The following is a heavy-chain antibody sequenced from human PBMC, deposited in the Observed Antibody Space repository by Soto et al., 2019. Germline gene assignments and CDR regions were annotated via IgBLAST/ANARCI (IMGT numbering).Heavy chain of an antibody. D-gene: IGHD2-2*01. Sequence: ASVKVSCKASGGTFSSYTISWVRQAPGQGLEWMGRIIPILGIANYAQKFQGRVTITADKSTSTAYMELSSLRSEDTAVYYCARGPADSLAHNIVVVPAATYYYYYMDVWGKGTTVTVSS. CDR2: IIPILGIA. CDR3: ARGPADSLAHNIVVVPAATYYYYYMDV. J-gene: IGHJ6*03. V-gene: IGHV1-69*02. CDR1: GGTFSSYT.